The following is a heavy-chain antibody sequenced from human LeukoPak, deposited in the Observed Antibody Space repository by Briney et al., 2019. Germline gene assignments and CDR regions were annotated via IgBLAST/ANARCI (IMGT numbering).Heavy chain of an antibody. CDR2: IRYDGSNK. Sequence: GXXLRLSCAASGFTFSSYGMHWVRQAPGKGLEWVAFIRYDGSNKYYADSVKGRFTISRDNSKDTLYLQMNSLRAEDTAVYYCAKDLYYYDSSGSHYFDYWGQGTLVTVSS. J-gene: IGHJ4*02. CDR1: GFTFSSYG. CDR3: AKDLYYYDSSGSHYFDY. V-gene: IGHV3-30*02. D-gene: IGHD3-22*01.